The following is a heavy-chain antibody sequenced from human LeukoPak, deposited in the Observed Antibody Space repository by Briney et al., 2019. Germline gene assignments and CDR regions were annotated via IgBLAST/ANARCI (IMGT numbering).Heavy chain of an antibody. CDR2: IRYDGSNK. CDR3: AKEVTAVTDYFDY. V-gene: IGHV3-30*02. J-gene: IGHJ4*02. Sequence: GGSLRLSCAASGFTFSSYGMHWVRQAPGKGLEWVAFIRYDGSNKYYADSVKGRFTISRDNSKNTLYLQMNSLRAEDTAVYYCAKEVTAVTDYFDYWGQGTLVTVSS. D-gene: IGHD5-18*01. CDR1: GFTFSSYG.